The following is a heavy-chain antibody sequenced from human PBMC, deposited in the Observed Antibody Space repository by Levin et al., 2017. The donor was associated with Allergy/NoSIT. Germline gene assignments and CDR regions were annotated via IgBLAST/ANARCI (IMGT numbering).Heavy chain of an antibody. CDR1: GYKFSNYW. Sequence: TGVSLRLSCQCSGYKFSNYWIAWVRQMPGQGLEWMGIMYPADSHTRYSPSFQGQVTISVDKSISTAYLQWTSLKASDTATYYCARKGGEGGTWEYEAFDVWGQGTMLTVSS. J-gene: IGHJ3*01. CDR3: ARKGGEGGTWEYEAFDV. CDR2: MYPADSHT. V-gene: IGHV5-51*01. D-gene: IGHD1-26*01.